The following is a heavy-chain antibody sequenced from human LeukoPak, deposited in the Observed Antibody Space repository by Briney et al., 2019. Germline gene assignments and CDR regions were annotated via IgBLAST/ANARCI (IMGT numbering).Heavy chain of an antibody. V-gene: IGHV1-8*01. J-gene: IGHJ4*02. Sequence: ASVKVSCKASGYTFTSYDINWVRQATGQGLEWMGWMNPNSGNTGYAQKFQGRVTMTRNTSISTAYMELRSLRSDDSVVYYCARAGAAAGRSDYWGQGTPVTVSS. CDR1: GYTFTSYD. CDR3: ARAGAAAGRSDY. CDR2: MNPNSGNT. D-gene: IGHD6-13*01.